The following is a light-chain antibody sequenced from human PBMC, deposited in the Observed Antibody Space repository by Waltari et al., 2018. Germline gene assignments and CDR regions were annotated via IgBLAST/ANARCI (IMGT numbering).Light chain of an antibody. CDR1: QSVGSS. V-gene: IGKV3-20*01. Sequence: EIVLTQSPGTLSLSPGERATLSCWARQSVGSSLAWYQQKRGKAPRLLIYGASTRATGIPDRFSGSGSGTDFSLTISRLEPEDFAVYYCQHYVKLPVTFGQGTKVEI. CDR2: GAS. CDR3: QHYVKLPVT. J-gene: IGKJ1*01.